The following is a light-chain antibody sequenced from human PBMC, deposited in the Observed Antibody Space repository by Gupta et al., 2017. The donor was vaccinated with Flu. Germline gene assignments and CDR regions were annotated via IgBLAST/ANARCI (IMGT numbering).Light chain of an antibody. CDR2: DAS. Sequence: EVVLTQSPATLSFSPGARATLSCRASQTVSTYLAWYQHKPGQAPRLLIYDASNRATGIPARFSGSGSGTDFTLTISSLEPEDFAVYYCQQRTNWPPTFGGGTKVEIK. V-gene: IGKV3-11*01. CDR1: QTVSTY. CDR3: QQRTNWPPT. J-gene: IGKJ4*01.